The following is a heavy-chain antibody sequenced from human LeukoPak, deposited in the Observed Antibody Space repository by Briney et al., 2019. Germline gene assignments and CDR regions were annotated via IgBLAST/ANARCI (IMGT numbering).Heavy chain of an antibody. CDR3: ARTFGYSYGYLDY. V-gene: IGHV4-39*01. CDR1: GGSISSSSYY. Sequence: SETLSLTCTVSGGSISSSSYYWGWIRQPPGRGLEWIGSIYYSGSTYYNSSLKSRVTISVDTSKNQFSLKLSSVTAADTAVYYCARTFGYSYGYLDYWGQGTLVTVFS. D-gene: IGHD5-18*01. J-gene: IGHJ4*02. CDR2: IYYSGST.